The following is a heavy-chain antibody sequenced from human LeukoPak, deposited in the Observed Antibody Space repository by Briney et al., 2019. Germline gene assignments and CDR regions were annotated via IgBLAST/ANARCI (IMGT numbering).Heavy chain of an antibody. CDR2: ISSSSSTI. CDR1: GFTFSSYS. CDR3: ARYVRGSYFYMDV. V-gene: IGHV3-48*01. D-gene: IGHD3-10*01. Sequence: GGSLRLSCAASGFTFSSYSMNWVRQAPGKGLEWVSYISSSSSTIYYADSVKGRFTISRDNAKNSLYLQMNSLRAEDTAVYYCARYVRGSYFYMDVWGKGTTVTVSS. J-gene: IGHJ6*03.